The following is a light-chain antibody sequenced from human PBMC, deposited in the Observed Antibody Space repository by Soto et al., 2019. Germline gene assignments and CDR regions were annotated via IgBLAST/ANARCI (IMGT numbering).Light chain of an antibody. CDR1: QSISSW. V-gene: IGKV1-5*01. J-gene: IGKJ1*01. Sequence: DIQMTQSPSTLSASVGDRFTITCGASQSISSWLAWYQQKPGKAPKLLIFDASSLESGTPSRFSGRRSGTQFTLTISSLQPDDFATYYCQHYNSYSEAFGQGTKVDIK. CDR3: QHYNSYSEA. CDR2: DAS.